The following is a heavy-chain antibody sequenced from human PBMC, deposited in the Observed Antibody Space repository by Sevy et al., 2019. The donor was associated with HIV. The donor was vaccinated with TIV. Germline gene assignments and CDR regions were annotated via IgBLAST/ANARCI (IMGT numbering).Heavy chain of an antibody. CDR3: ASDFIAAAGKDYYYYGMDV. J-gene: IGHJ6*02. D-gene: IGHD6-13*01. CDR1: GFTFSSYD. Sequence: GGSLRLSCAASGFTFSSYDMHWVRQATGKGLEWVSAIGTAGDTYYPGSVKGRFTISRENAKNSLYLQMNSLRAGDTAVYYCASDFIAAAGKDYYYYGMDVWGQGTTVTVSS. V-gene: IGHV3-13*01. CDR2: IGTAGDT.